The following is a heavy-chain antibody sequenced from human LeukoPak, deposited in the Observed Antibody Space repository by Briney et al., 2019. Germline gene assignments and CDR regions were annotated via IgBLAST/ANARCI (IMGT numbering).Heavy chain of an antibody. V-gene: IGHV4-30-2*01. J-gene: IGHJ4*02. CDR3: ARAPGAALD. CDR1: GASISSGAYY. CDR2: INHRGST. D-gene: IGHD2-15*01. Sequence: PSQTLSLTCTVSGASISSGAYYWSWIRQPPGKGLEWIGEINHRGSTNYNPSLKSRVTVSLDTSKNQFSLKLSSVTAADTAVYYCARAPGAALDWGQGTLVTVSS.